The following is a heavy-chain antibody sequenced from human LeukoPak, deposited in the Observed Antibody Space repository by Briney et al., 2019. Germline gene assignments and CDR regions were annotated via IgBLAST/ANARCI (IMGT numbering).Heavy chain of an antibody. Sequence: PGGSLSLACAASGFTFSSNAMGWVRPAPGKGLEWLLNISGSGIRTYNADSVKGRFTISTDNSKNTLYLQIDSLRVEDTAVYYCANPEWLLPSYYYYGLDVWGQGTTVTVSS. CDR2: ISGSGIRT. CDR3: ANPEWLLPSYYYYGLDV. J-gene: IGHJ6*02. D-gene: IGHD3-3*01. CDR1: GFTFSSNA. V-gene: IGHV3-23*01.